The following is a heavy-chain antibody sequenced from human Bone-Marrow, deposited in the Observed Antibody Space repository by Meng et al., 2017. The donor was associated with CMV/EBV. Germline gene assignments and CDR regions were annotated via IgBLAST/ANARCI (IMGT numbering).Heavy chain of an antibody. V-gene: IGHV4-39*07. D-gene: IGHD6-6*01. J-gene: IGHJ4*01. CDR3: ARGWYSSSDD. CDR2: IYYSGST. Sequence: GSLRLSCTVSGGSISSSSYYWGWIRQPPGKGLEWIGSIYYSGSTYYNPSLKSRVTISVDTSKNQFSLKLSSVTAADTAVYYCARGWYSSSDDWGHGKLVNVAS. CDR1: GGSISSSSYY.